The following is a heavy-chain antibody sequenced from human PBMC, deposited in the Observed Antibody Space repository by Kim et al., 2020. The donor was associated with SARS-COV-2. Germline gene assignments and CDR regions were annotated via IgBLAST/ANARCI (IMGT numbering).Heavy chain of an antibody. CDR1: GYTFTSYD. J-gene: IGHJ5*02. V-gene: IGHV1-8*01. CDR3: ARGRIHDYVWGSYRSFFVDP. Sequence: ASVKVSCKASGYTFTSYDINWVRQATGQGLEWMGWMNPNSGNTGYAQKFQGRVTMTRNTSISTAYMELSSLRSEDTAVYYCARGRIHDYVWGSYRSFFVDPWGQGTLVTVSS. CDR2: MNPNSGNT. D-gene: IGHD3-16*02.